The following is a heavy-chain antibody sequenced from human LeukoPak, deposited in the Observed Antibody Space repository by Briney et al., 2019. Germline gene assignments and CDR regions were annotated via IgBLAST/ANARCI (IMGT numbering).Heavy chain of an antibody. J-gene: IGHJ2*01. CDR2: ITGSGLTT. D-gene: IGHD3-3*01. V-gene: IGHV3-23*01. CDR3: AKAIRNLGWYFDL. Sequence: GGSLRLSCAASGFTFSSYAMSWVRQAPGTGLEWVSGITGSGLTTYYADSVKGRFTISRDNSKNTLYLQMNSLRAGDTAVYYCAKAIRNLGWYFDLWGRGTLVTVSS. CDR1: GFTFSSYA.